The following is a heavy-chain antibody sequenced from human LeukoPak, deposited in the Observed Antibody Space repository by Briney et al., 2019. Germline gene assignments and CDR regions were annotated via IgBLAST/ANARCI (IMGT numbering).Heavy chain of an antibody. CDR2: ISHDGGSK. V-gene: IGHV3-30*18. D-gene: IGHD1-26*01. J-gene: IGHJ4*02. CDR3: AKSEELLLGHFDY. CDR1: GFTFRSYG. Sequence: GRSLRLSCEASGFTFRSYGMHWVRQAPGKGLEWVTSISHDGGSKYSADSVKGRFTISRDNSKNTLSLQMNSLRAEDTAVYYCAKSEELLLGHFDYWGQGTLVTVS.